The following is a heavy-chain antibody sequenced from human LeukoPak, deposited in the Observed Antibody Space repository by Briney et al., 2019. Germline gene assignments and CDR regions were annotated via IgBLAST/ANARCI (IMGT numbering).Heavy chain of an antibody. Sequence: PGGSLRLSCAASGFTFSSYAMSWVRQAPGKGLEWVSVISSSSRNIYYADSVKGRFTISRDNAKNSLYLQMNSLRAEDTAVYYCVKEGYGTTWNADFDYWGQGTLVTVSS. CDR1: GFTFSSYA. D-gene: IGHD6-13*01. CDR2: ISSSSRNI. J-gene: IGHJ4*02. CDR3: VKEGYGTTWNADFDY. V-gene: IGHV3-21*01.